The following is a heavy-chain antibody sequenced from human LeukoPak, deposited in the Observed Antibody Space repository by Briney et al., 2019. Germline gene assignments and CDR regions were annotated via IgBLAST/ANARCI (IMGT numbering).Heavy chain of an antibody. CDR2: IYAPGDT. J-gene: IGHJ4*02. CDR1: GGSISSDRYY. Sequence: SQTLSLTCSVSGGSISSDRYYWSWIRQPAGKGLEWIGRIYAPGDTKYDPSLQSRVTISGDTSKNQIPLKLASVTAADTAVYYCAREYYASGSNGAFDYWGQGILVTVSS. D-gene: IGHD3-10*01. V-gene: IGHV4-61*02. CDR3: AREYYASGSNGAFDY.